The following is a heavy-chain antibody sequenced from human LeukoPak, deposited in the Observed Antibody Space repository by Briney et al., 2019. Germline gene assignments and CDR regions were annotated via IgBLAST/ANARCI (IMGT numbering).Heavy chain of an antibody. CDR1: GGTFSSYA. D-gene: IGHD3-3*01. CDR2: IIPIFGTA. CDR3: ARVMDYDFWSGYPRYNLRFDY. V-gene: IGHV1-69*13. J-gene: IGHJ4*02. Sequence: RWASVKVSCKASGGTFSSYAISWVRQAPGQGLEWMGGIIPIFGTANYAQKFQGRVTITADESTSTAYMELSSLRSEDTAVYYCARVMDYDFWSGYPRYNLRFDYWGQGTLVTVSS.